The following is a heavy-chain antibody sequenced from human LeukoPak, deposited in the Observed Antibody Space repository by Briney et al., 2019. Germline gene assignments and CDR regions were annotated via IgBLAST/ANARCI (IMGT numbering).Heavy chain of an antibody. J-gene: IGHJ6*03. Sequence: GGSLRLSCAASGFTFSNAWMSWVRQAPGKGLEWVGRIKSKTDGGTTDYAAAVKGRFTISRDDSKNTLYLQMDSLKTEDTAVYYCTTLTADLLRFLEWLFPYYYYYMDVWGKGTTVTVSS. CDR2: IKSKTDGGTT. CDR3: TTLTADLLRFLEWLFPYYYYYMDV. V-gene: IGHV3-15*01. D-gene: IGHD3-3*01. CDR1: GFTFSNAW.